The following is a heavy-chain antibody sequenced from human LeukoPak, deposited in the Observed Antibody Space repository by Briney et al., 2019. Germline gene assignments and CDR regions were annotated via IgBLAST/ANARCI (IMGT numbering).Heavy chain of an antibody. Sequence: GGSLRLSCAASGFAFNTYSMNWVRQAPGKGLEWVSCISSSSSYIYYGDSVKGRFTISRDNPENSLYLQMNSLRAEDTAVYYCARSRQGSSTPYYGMDVWGQGTTVTVSS. CDR3: ARSRQGSSTPYYGMDV. CDR1: GFAFNTYS. D-gene: IGHD2-2*01. J-gene: IGHJ6*02. CDR2: ISSSSSYI. V-gene: IGHV3-21*01.